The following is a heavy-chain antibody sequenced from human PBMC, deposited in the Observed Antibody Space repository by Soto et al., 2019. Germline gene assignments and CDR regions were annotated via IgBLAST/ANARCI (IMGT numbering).Heavy chain of an antibody. J-gene: IGHJ5*02. D-gene: IGHD1-7*01. Sequence: ASVKVSCKASGYIFTSYGISWGRQAPGQGLEWMGWISAYNDDTNYAQKLQGRVTMTTDTSTNTAYMDLRSLTSDDTAVYFCARDYPGIPGTSSPNWFDPWGQGTLVTVYS. V-gene: IGHV1-18*04. CDR3: ARDYPGIPGTSSPNWFDP. CDR2: ISAYNDDT. CDR1: GYIFTSYG.